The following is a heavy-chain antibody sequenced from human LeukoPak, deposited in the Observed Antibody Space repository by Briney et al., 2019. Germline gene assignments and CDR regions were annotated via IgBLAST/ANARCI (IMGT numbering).Heavy chain of an antibody. Sequence: SETLSLTCTVSGGSISTSSYYWAWIRQAPGKGLEWIGSINYSGSTYYTAFLKSRVTISVDTSKNQFSLRLRSVSAADTTVYYCARLFGCSGGSCYFDYWGQGTLVTVSS. V-gene: IGHV4-39*01. CDR1: GGSISTSSYY. D-gene: IGHD2-15*01. CDR2: INYSGST. CDR3: ARLFGCSGGSCYFDY. J-gene: IGHJ4*02.